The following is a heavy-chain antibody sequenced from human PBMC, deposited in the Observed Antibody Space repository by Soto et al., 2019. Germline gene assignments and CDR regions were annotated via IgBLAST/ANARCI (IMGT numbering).Heavy chain of an antibody. Sequence: EVHLLESGGYLVQPGGSLRLSCAASGFFFSDYSMSWVRQAPGKGLEWVSGISGTGGSTYYAYSVKGRFTISRDNSSNTLYLQMNSLRGEDTDVYFCARSLGNTWTDLYFNYWGQGNLVTVSS. CDR1: GFFFSDYS. J-gene: IGHJ4*02. CDR3: ARSLGNTWTDLYFNY. D-gene: IGHD3-16*01. CDR2: ISGTGGST. V-gene: IGHV3-23*01.